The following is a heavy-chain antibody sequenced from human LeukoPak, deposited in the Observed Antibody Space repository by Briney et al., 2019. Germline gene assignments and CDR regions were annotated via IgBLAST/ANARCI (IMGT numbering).Heavy chain of an antibody. V-gene: IGHV1-69*05. J-gene: IGHJ6*03. Sequence: ASVKVSCKASGGTFSSYAISWVRQAPGQGLEWMGGIIPIFGTANYAQKFQGRVTITRNTSISTAYMELSSLRSEDTAVYYCARGKSDYYYYYMDVWGKGTTVTVSS. CDR2: IIPIFGTA. CDR3: ARGKSDYYYYYMDV. CDR1: GGTFSSYA.